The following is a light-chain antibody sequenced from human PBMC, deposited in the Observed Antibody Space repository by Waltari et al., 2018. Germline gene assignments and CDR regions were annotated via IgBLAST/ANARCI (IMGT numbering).Light chain of an antibody. V-gene: IGLV2-14*01. Sequence: QSALTQPASVSGSPGQSITISCTGTRRDVGGYNYVSWYQQHPGKAPKLMIYEVSNRPSGVSNRFSGSKSGNTASLTISGLQAEDEADYYCSSYTSSSTLFGTGTKVTVL. CDR2: EVS. CDR1: RRDVGGYNY. J-gene: IGLJ1*01. CDR3: SSYTSSSTL.